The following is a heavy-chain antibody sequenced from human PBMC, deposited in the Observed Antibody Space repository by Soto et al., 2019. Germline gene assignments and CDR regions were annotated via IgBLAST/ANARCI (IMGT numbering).Heavy chain of an antibody. V-gene: IGHV1-69*06. CDR1: GSRFSNYA. CDR2: IIPIFNST. J-gene: IGHJ4*02. CDR3: AGEGRGKKDGYNGLVSLGY. Sequence: QVQLVQSGAEVKTPGSSLKVSCKVSGSRFSNYAISWVRQAPGHGLEWLGRIIPIFNSTKYAQNFQGRVTITADKSTSTASLELSSLRSDDTAVYYCAGEGRGKKDGYNGLVSLGYWGQGTLVTVSS. D-gene: IGHD2-21*01.